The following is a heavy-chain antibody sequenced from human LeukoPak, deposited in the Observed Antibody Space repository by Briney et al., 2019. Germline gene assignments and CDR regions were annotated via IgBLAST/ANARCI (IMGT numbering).Heavy chain of an antibody. CDR2: MNSDGTST. CDR3: AREVRYSGFDGGWYDP. V-gene: IGHV3-74*01. Sequence: GGSLRLSCAASGFTFSNFWMHWVRQVPGKGLVWVSRMNSDGTSTAYADSVKGRFTISRDNAKNTLYLQMNSLRAEDTAVYYCAREVRYSGFDGGWYDPWGQGTLVTVSS. J-gene: IGHJ5*02. CDR1: GFTFSNFW. D-gene: IGHD5-12*01.